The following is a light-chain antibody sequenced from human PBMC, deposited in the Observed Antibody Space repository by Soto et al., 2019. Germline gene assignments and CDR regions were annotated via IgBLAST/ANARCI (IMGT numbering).Light chain of an antibody. CDR1: QGISNY. Sequence: DIQMTQSPSSLSASVGDRVTITCRASQGISNYVAWYQQKPGKVPQLLIYGATTLQPGVPSRFSGSGSRTDFTLTINSLQPDDVATYYCQKYHSAPPFTFGPGTKVDVK. CDR3: QKYHSAPPFT. J-gene: IGKJ3*01. CDR2: GAT. V-gene: IGKV1-27*01.